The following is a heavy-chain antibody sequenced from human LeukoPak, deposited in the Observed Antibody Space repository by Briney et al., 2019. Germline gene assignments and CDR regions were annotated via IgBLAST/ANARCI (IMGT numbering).Heavy chain of an antibody. J-gene: IGHJ4*02. Sequence: GASVKVSYKASGYTFTDYYMHWVRQAPGQGLEDMGWINPNSGGTNYAQKFQGRVTMTRDTYISTVYMELSRLTSDDTAVYYCARGPWEQQLVPGSYWGQGTLVTVSS. D-gene: IGHD6-13*01. CDR1: GYTFTDYY. CDR2: INPNSGGT. V-gene: IGHV1-2*02. CDR3: ARGPWEQQLVPGSY.